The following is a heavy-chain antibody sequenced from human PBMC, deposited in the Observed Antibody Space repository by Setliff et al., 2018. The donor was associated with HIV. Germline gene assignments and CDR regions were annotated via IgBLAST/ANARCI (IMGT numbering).Heavy chain of an antibody. CDR3: AKKTAAYTSGSWLHY. D-gene: IGHD3-10*01. CDR1: GFSFSSYA. V-gene: IGHV3-23*01. Sequence: PGGSLRLSCAANGFSFSSYAMSWVRQAPGKGLEWVSGIGGSGGSTYYADSVKGRFTISRVYSKNTLYLQMSSLRAEDSAVYYCAKKTAAYTSGSWLHYWGQGTLVTVAS. CDR2: IGGSGGST. J-gene: IGHJ4*02.